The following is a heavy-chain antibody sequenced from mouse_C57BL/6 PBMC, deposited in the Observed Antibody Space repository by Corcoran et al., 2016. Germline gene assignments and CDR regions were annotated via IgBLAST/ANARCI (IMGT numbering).Heavy chain of an antibody. CDR2: INTYSGVP. Sequence: QIQLVQSGPELKKPGETVKISCKASGNTFTTYGMSWVKQSPGKGLKWIGWINTYSGVPTYADDFKGLFAFSLEPSASTAYLQINNLKNEDTATYFCARVYDGYYSAMDYWGQGTSVTVSS. J-gene: IGHJ4*01. V-gene: IGHV9-3*01. CDR1: GNTFTTYG. CDR3: ARVYDGYYSAMDY. D-gene: IGHD2-3*01.